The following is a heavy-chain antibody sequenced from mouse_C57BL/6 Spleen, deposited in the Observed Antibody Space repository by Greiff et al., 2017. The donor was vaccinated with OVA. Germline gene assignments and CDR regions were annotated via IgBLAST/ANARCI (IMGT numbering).Heavy chain of an antibody. CDR3: ARHPYYYGSSYFDY. Sequence: EVQLQQSGPVLVKPGASVKMSCKASGYTFTDYYMNWVKQSHGKSLEWIGVINPYNGGTSYNQKFKGKATLTVDKSSSTAYMELNSLTSEDSAVYYCARHPYYYGSSYFDYWGQGTTLTVSS. CDR2: INPYNGGT. V-gene: IGHV1-19*01. D-gene: IGHD1-1*01. CDR1: GYTFTDYY. J-gene: IGHJ2*01.